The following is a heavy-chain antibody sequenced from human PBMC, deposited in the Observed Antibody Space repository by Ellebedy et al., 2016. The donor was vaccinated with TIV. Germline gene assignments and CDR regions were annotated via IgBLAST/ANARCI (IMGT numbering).Heavy chain of an antibody. Sequence: GESLKISCAASGFTFSSYAMNWVRQAPGKGLEWVSSISSEGLYMYYADSMKGRFTISRDNAKNSLYLQMSSLRAEDTAIYYCARESRPIAVAGRGPFNYWGQGILVTVSS. J-gene: IGHJ4*02. CDR2: ISSEGLYM. CDR3: ARESRPIAVAGRGPFNY. D-gene: IGHD6-19*01. CDR1: GFTFSSYA. V-gene: IGHV3-21*01.